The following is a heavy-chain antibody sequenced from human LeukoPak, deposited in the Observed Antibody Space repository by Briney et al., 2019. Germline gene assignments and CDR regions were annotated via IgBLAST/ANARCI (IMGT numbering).Heavy chain of an antibody. V-gene: IGHV3-7*01. CDR2: IKQDGSEK. D-gene: IGHD1-14*01. CDR3: ARLRYSDY. Sequence: GGSLRLSCAASGFTFSNYWMTWVRQAPGKGLEWVANIKQDGSEKYYVDPVKGRFTISRDNAKNSLYLQMNSLRAEDTAVYYCARLRYSDYWGQGTLVTVSS. CDR1: GFTFSNYW. J-gene: IGHJ4*02.